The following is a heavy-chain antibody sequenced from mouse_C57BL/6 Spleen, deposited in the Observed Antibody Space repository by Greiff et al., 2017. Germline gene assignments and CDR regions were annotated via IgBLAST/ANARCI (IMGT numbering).Heavy chain of an antibody. J-gene: IGHJ2*01. V-gene: IGHV1-82*01. CDR3: ARGDGYYYY. D-gene: IGHD2-3*01. CDR1: GYAFSSSW. Sequence: QVQLQQSGPELVKPGASVKISCKASGYAFSSSWMNWVKQRPGKGLEWIGRIYPGDGDTNYNGKFKGKATLTADKSSSPAYMQLSSLTSEDSAVYFCARGDGYYYYWGQGTTLTVSS. CDR2: IYPGDGDT.